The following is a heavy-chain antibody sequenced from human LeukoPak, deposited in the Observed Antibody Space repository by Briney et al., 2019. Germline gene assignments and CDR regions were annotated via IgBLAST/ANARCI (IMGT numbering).Heavy chain of an antibody. CDR3: ARAGLPPGKEFDP. D-gene: IGHD4-11*01. Sequence: SETLSLTCAVSGGSISSGGYSWSWIRQPPGKGLEWIGYIYHSGSTYYNPSLKSRVTISVDRSKNQFSLRLSSVTAADTAVYYCARAGLPPGKEFDPWGQGTLVTVSS. J-gene: IGHJ5*02. CDR2: IYHSGST. V-gene: IGHV4-30-2*01. CDR1: GGSISSGGYS.